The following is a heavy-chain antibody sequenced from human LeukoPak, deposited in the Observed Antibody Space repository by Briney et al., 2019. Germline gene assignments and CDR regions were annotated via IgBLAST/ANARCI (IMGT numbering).Heavy chain of an antibody. D-gene: IGHD3-10*01. CDR3: AKDINPRGVRGSDGFDY. J-gene: IGHJ4*02. Sequence: GGSLRLSYVVSGFTFSTYSMTWVRQAPGKGLEWVSSISSTSTYIYYADSVKGRFTISRDNAKNSLYLQMNSLRAEDTAVYYCAKDINPRGVRGSDGFDYWGQGTLVTVPS. V-gene: IGHV3-21*04. CDR2: ISSTSTYI. CDR1: GFTFSTYS.